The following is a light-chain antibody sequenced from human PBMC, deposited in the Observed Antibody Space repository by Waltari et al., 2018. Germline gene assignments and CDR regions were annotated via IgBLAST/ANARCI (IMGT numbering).Light chain of an antibody. CDR2: DAS. CDR1: QSVSSY. Sequence: EIVLTQSPATLSLSPGERPTLSCRASQSVSSYLAWYQQKPGQAPRLLIYDASTRATGIPARFSGSGSGTDFTLTISSLEPEDFAVYYCQQRSNWPPLTFGGGTKVEIK. J-gene: IGKJ4*01. V-gene: IGKV3-11*01. CDR3: QQRSNWPPLT.